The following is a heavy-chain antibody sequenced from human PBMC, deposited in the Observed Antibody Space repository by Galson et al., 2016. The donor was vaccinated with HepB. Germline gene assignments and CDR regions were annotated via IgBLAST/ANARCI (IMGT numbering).Heavy chain of an antibody. Sequence: ETLSLTCNVSGGSLRENYWSWIRQPPGKGLEWIGEINHSGGVHYNPSLKSRVTISVDTSKNQFSLNVRSVTATDTAVYFCARVARRSVVVVPTAYWHFDLWGRGTLVAVSS. CDR2: INHSGGV. V-gene: IGHV4-34*01. D-gene: IGHD2-2*01. CDR1: GGSLRENY. J-gene: IGHJ2*01. CDR3: ARVARRSVVVVPTAYWHFDL.